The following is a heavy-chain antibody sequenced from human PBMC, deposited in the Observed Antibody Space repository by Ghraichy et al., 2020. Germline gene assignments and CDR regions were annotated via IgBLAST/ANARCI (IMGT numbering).Heavy chain of an antibody. CDR3: ARTSDAKSGHAFDV. Sequence: SGPTLVKPTQTLTLTCTFSGFSLTTDGMRVSWIRQPPGKALEWLVRIDWNDYKLYNPSLKTRVTVSKGTATNQVVLTMTNMDPVDTATYYCARTSDAKSGHAFDVWGQGTLVTVSS. CDR1: GFSLTTDGMR. V-gene: IGHV2-70*04. J-gene: IGHJ3*01. CDR2: IDWNDYK. D-gene: IGHD3-16*01.